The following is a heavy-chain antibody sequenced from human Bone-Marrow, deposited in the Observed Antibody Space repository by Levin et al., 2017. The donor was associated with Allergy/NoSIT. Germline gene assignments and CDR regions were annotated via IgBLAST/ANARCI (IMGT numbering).Heavy chain of an antibody. V-gene: IGHV3-20*01. J-gene: IGHJ6*02. CDR2: IDWNGGST. CDR1: GFAFDDYG. D-gene: IGHD1-1*01. CDR3: AKMTTTLFYYGMDV. Sequence: GESLKISCAASGFAFDDYGMNWVRQVPGKGLEWVAGIDWNGGSTGYGDSVKGRFTISRDSAKNSVYLQMNSLRAEVTALYHCAKMTTTLFYYGMDVWGQGTTVTVSS.